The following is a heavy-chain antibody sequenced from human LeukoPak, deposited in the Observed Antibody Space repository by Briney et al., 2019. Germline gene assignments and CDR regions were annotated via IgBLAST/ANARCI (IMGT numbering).Heavy chain of an antibody. D-gene: IGHD3-22*01. Sequence: PGGSLRLSCAASGFTVSSNYMSWVRQAPGKGLEWVSVIYSGGSTYYADSVKGRFTISRDNSKNTLYLQMNSLRAEDTAVYYCASSRYYYDSSGYLDYWGQGTLVTVSS. CDR2: IYSGGST. J-gene: IGHJ4*02. V-gene: IGHV3-66*01. CDR3: ASSRYYYDSSGYLDY. CDR1: GFTVSSNY.